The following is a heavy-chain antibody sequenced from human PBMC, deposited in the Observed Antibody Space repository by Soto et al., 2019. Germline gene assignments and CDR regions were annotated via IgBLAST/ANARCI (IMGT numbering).Heavy chain of an antibody. J-gene: IGHJ4*02. Sequence: QVQLMQSGAEVKKPGASVKVSCKASGDTFTDYYIHWVRQAPGQGLEWMGTVNPSGGHTTYAQHLRGRVTMTGNTSASTLYMELTSLTSDDTAIYYCARGGHVVVVTAALDYWGQGTLVTVSS. CDR1: GDTFTDYY. CDR2: VNPSGGHT. CDR3: ARGGHVVVVTAALDY. D-gene: IGHD2-21*02. V-gene: IGHV1-46*01.